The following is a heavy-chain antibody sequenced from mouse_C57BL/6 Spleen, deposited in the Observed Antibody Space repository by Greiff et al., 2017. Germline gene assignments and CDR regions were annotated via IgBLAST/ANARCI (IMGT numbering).Heavy chain of an antibody. Sequence: VQLQQSGPELVKPGASVKISCKASGYAFSSSWMNWVKQRPGKGLEWIGRIYPGDGDTNYNGKFKGKATLTADKSSSTAYMQLSSLTSEDSAVYFCAEGYWYFDYWGQGTTLTVSS. CDR3: AEGYWYFDY. D-gene: IGHD2-3*01. J-gene: IGHJ2*01. CDR1: GYAFSSSW. CDR2: IYPGDGDT. V-gene: IGHV1-82*01.